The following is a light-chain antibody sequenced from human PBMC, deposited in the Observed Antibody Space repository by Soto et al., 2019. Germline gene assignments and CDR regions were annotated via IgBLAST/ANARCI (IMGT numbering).Light chain of an antibody. CDR2: EVS. CDR3: SSYTSSSTLYV. Sequence: TQPASGSGSPCQSIPISCTGTSRDVGGYNYVSWYQQHPGRAAKLMIYEVSNRPSGVSNRFSGSKSGNTASLTISGLQAEDEADYYCSSYTSSSTLYVFGTGTKVTVL. J-gene: IGLJ1*01. V-gene: IGLV2-14*01. CDR1: SRDVGGYNY.